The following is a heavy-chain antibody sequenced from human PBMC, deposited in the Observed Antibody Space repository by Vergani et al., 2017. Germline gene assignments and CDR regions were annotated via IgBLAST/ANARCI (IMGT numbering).Heavy chain of an antibody. CDR3: ARATGILTATFDL. Sequence: QVQLVQSGAAVKKPGASVKVSCKASGYTFTSYGISWVRQAPGQGLEWMGWIIPLFGAANYAQKFQGRVTITADESTSTAYMELSSLRSEDTAVYYCARATGILTATFDLWGQGTLVTVSS. CDR2: IIPLFGAA. V-gene: IGHV1-69*13. D-gene: IGHD3-9*01. CDR1: GYTFTSYG. J-gene: IGHJ4*02.